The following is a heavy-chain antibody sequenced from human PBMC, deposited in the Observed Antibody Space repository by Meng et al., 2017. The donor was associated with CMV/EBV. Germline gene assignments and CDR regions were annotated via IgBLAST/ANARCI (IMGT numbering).Heavy chain of an antibody. CDR2: IYTSGST. CDR1: GGSNSSYY. J-gene: IGHJ4*02. CDR3: AREMPIAAAGCFDY. D-gene: IGHD6-13*01. Sequence: QVQLTELGPGLVKPSETLSLTCTVSGGSNSSYYWGWIRQPAGKGLEWIGRIYTSGSTNYNPSLKSRVTMSVDTSKNQFSLKLSSVTAADTAVYYCAREMPIAAAGCFDYWGQGTLVTVSS. V-gene: IGHV4-4*07.